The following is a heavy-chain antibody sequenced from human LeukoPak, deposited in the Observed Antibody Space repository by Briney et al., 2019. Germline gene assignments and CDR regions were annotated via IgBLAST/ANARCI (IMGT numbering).Heavy chain of an antibody. CDR2: ISSSSSYI. Sequence: GGSLRLSCAASGFTFSSYTMNWVRQAPGKGLEWVSSISSSSSYIYYADSVEGRFTISRDNAKNSLYLQMNSLRVEDTAVYYCARAPTFSGWFDYWGQGTLVTVSS. V-gene: IGHV3-21*01. CDR3: ARAPTFSGWFDY. CDR1: GFTFSSYT. D-gene: IGHD6-19*01. J-gene: IGHJ4*02.